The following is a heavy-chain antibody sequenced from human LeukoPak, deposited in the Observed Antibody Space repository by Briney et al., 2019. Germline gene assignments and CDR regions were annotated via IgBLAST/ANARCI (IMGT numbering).Heavy chain of an antibody. V-gene: IGHV4-30-2*01. D-gene: IGHD6-13*01. Sequence: SRTLSLTCTVSGGSISSGGYYWSWIRQPPGKGLEWIGYIYHSGSTYYNPSLKSRVTISVDRSKNQFSLKLSSVTAADTAVYYCARDFNSNFDLWGRGTLVTVSS. CDR3: ARDFNSNFDL. CDR1: GGSISSGGYY. CDR2: IYHSGST. J-gene: IGHJ2*01.